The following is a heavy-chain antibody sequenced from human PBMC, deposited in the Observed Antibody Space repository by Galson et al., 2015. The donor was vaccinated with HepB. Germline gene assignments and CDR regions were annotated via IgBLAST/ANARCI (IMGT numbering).Heavy chain of an antibody. CDR1: GGSFSGYY. CDR3: ARDSIVGAKWYL. V-gene: IGHV4-34*01. CDR2: INHSGST. Sequence: ETLSLTCAVYGGSFSGYYWSWIRQPPGKGLEWIGEINHSGSTNYNPSLKSRVSISVDTSRNQFSLKLSSVTAADTAVYYCARDSIVGAKWYLWGQGTLVTVSS. D-gene: IGHD1-26*01. J-gene: IGHJ5*02.